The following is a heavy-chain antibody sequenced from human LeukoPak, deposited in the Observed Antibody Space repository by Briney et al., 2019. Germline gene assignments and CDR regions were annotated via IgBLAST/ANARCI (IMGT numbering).Heavy chain of an antibody. J-gene: IGHJ3*01. D-gene: IGHD3-22*01. Sequence: PGRSLRLSCAASGFTFSSYGMRWVRQAPGKWLEWVAVISYDGSNKYYADSVKGRFTISRDNSKNTLYLQMNSLRAEDTAVYYCAKDKVGYYDSSLPSFWGQGTMVTVSS. V-gene: IGHV3-30*18. CDR3: AKDKVGYYDSSLPSF. CDR1: GFTFSSYG. CDR2: ISYDGSNK.